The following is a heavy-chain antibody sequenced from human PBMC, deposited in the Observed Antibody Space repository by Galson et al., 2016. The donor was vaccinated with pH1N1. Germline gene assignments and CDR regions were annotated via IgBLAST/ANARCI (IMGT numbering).Heavy chain of an antibody. CDR1: GGPITNSDYY. J-gene: IGHJ4*02. CDR2: IYYTGNT. Sequence: SETLSLTCAVSGGPITNSDYYWGWIRQPPGKGLDWITAIYYTGNTYYNPSLKSRVSISVDTSKNQFSLNVTSVTAADTAIYYCARIYYGEYIDFWGQGILVTVSS. D-gene: IGHD4-17*01. CDR3: ARIYYGEYIDF. V-gene: IGHV4-39*07.